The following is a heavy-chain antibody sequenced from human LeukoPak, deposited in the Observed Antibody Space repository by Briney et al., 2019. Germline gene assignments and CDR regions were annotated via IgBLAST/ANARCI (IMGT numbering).Heavy chain of an antibody. V-gene: IGHV3-23*01. Sequence: GGSLRLSCAAPGFTFSGFAMSWVRRTPGKGLEWVSGIIGSGDNTLYADSVKGGFTISRDNSKNTLYVEMNSLRAEDTAIYYCAKMKGHPLPKYYMDVWGQGTTVTVSS. D-gene: IGHD1-26*01. CDR3: AKMKGHPLPKYYMDV. J-gene: IGHJ6*01. CDR2: IIGSGDNT. CDR1: GFTFSGFA.